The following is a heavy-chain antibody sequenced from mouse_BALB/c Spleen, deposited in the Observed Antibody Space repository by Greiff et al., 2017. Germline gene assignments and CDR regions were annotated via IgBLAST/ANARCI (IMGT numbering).Heavy chain of an antibody. J-gene: IGHJ4*01. Sequence: VQLQQPGAELVRPGASVKLSCKASGYTFTSYWINWVKQRPGQGLEWIGNIYPSDSYTNYNQKFKDKATLTVDKSSSTAYMQLSSPTSEDSAVYYCTSYYYGSSSYAMDYWGQGTSVTVSS. D-gene: IGHD1-1*01. CDR1: GYTFTSYW. V-gene: IGHV1-69*02. CDR2: IYPSDSYT. CDR3: TSYYYGSSSYAMDY.